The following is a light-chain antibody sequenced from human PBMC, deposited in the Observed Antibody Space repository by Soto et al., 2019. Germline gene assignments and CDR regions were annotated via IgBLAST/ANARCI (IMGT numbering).Light chain of an antibody. CDR1: QRVSSSY. CDR2: GAS. V-gene: IGKV3-20*01. CDR3: QQYGTSPRT. J-gene: IGKJ1*01. Sequence: IVLAQSPGTLSLPQVARATLSCRARQRVSSSYLAWYQQKPGQAPRLLIYGASSRATGIPDRFSGRGSGTDFTLTISRLEPEDFAVYYCQQYGTSPRTFGQGTKVDIK.